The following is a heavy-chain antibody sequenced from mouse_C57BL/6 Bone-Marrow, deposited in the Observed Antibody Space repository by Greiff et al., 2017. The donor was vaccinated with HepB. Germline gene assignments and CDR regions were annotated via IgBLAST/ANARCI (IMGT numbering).Heavy chain of an antibody. CDR1: GFTFTDYY. D-gene: IGHD2-5*01. Sequence: EVKLVESGGGLVQPGGSLSLSCAASGFTFTDYYMSWVRQPPGKALEWLGFIRNKANGYTTEYSASVKGRFTISRDNSQSILYLQMNALRAEDSATYYCASHSNYYAMDYWGQGTSVTVSS. CDR2: IRNKANGYTT. CDR3: ASHSNYYAMDY. V-gene: IGHV7-3*01. J-gene: IGHJ4*01.